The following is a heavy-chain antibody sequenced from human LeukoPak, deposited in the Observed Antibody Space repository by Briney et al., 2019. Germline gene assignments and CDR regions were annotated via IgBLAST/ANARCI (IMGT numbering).Heavy chain of an antibody. CDR2: INHSGSA. Sequence: SETLSLTCAVYGESFSGHYWTWIRQSPGKGLEWIGEINHSGSANSNPSLKSRVTISADTSKNQFSLKMRSVTAADTAVYYCASDYSGSYRFDYWGQGTLVTVSS. V-gene: IGHV4-34*01. CDR3: ASDYSGSYRFDY. J-gene: IGHJ4*02. D-gene: IGHD1-26*01. CDR1: GESFSGHY.